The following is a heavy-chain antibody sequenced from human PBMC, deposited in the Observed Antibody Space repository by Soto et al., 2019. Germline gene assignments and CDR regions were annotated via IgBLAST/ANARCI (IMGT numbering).Heavy chain of an antibody. J-gene: IGHJ4*02. D-gene: IGHD4-4*01. CDR1: GYSFTSYW. CDR3: ARQGPHRNYYFDY. CDR2: IYPGDSDT. Sequence: LGESLKISCKGSGYSFTSYWIGWVRQMPGKGLEWMGIIYPGDSDTRYSPSFQGQVTISADKSISTAYLQWSSLKASDTAMYYCARQGPHRNYYFDYWGQGTLVTVSS. V-gene: IGHV5-51*01.